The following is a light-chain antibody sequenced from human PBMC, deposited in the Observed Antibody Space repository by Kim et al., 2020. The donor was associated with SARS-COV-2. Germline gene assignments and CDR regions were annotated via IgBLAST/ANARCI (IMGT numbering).Light chain of an antibody. V-gene: IGLV3-21*04. Sequence: PRKTARVSCGGNSIGSKSVNWYQQKSGQAPVLVIHYDSDRPSGIPERFSGSNSGNTATLTINRVEAGDEADYYCQVWDSSSDHRVVFGGGTQLTVL. CDR1: SIGSKS. J-gene: IGLJ2*01. CDR2: YDS. CDR3: QVWDSSSDHRVV.